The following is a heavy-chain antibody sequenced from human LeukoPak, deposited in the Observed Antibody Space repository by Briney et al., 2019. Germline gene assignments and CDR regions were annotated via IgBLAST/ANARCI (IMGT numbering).Heavy chain of an antibody. CDR1: GGSFSGYY. Sequence: SETLSLTCAVYGGSFSGYYWSWIRQPPGKGLEWIGEINHSGSTNYNPSLKSRVTISVDTSKNQFSPKLSSVTAADTAVYYCARVPYYYGSGSYQSFDYWGQGTLVTVSS. CDR2: INHSGST. CDR3: ARVPYYYGSGSYQSFDY. J-gene: IGHJ4*02. V-gene: IGHV4-34*01. D-gene: IGHD3-10*01.